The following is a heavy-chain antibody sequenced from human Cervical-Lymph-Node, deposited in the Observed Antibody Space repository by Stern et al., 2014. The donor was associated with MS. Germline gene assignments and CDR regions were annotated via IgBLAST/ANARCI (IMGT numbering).Heavy chain of an antibody. CDR1: GFSFSSYW. D-gene: IGHD5-24*01. Sequence: EVQLVESGGGLVQPGGSLRLSCAASGFSFSSYWMHWVRQAPGKGLVWVSRIDSEWSTTGYADSVKGRFPIPRDNAQNPLYLQMNSLRAEDTAVYYCATLGWADYWGQGTLVTVSS. CDR3: ATLGWADY. J-gene: IGHJ4*02. CDR2: IDSEWSTT. V-gene: IGHV3-74*01.